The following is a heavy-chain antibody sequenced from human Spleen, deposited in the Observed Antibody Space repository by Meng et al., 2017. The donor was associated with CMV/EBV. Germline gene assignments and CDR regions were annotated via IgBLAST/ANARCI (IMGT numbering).Heavy chain of an antibody. CDR1: GFTFSSYA. J-gene: IGHJ6*02. CDR2: ISYDGSNK. CDR3: ARDHIGYCSSTSCYRDYYGMDV. Sequence: GGSLRLSCAASGFTFSSYAMHWVRQAPGKGLEWVTVISYDGSNKYYADSVKGRFTISRDNSKNTLHLQMDSPRVEDTAMYYCARDHIGYCSSTSCYRDYYGMDVWGQGTTVTVSS. V-gene: IGHV3-30*04. D-gene: IGHD2-2*01.